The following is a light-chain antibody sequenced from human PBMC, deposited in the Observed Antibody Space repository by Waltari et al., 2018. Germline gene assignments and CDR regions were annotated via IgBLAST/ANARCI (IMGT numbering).Light chain of an antibody. CDR2: DVT. Sequence: QSALTQPASVSGSPGQSITISCSGVGSAVGASDSVSWPQHHPGKAPQVIIYDVTNRPSGVSDRFSAYKSANTASLTISRLQPEDEADYYCSSQTLDGLVLFGGGTRLTVL. V-gene: IGLV2-14*03. CDR1: GSAVGASDS. CDR3: SSQTLDGLVL. J-gene: IGLJ2*01.